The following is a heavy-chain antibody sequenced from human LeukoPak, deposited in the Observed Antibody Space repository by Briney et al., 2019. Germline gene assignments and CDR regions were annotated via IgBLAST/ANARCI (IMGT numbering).Heavy chain of an antibody. Sequence: PGGSLRLSCAASGFTVSSNYMSWVRQAPGKELEWVSVIYSGGSTYYADSVKGRFTISRDNSKNTLYLQMNSLRAEDTAVYYCARDGRQLGEYWFDPWGQGTLVTVSS. J-gene: IGHJ5*02. CDR2: IYSGGST. CDR3: ARDGRQLGEYWFDP. CDR1: GFTVSSNY. D-gene: IGHD3-10*01. V-gene: IGHV3-53*01.